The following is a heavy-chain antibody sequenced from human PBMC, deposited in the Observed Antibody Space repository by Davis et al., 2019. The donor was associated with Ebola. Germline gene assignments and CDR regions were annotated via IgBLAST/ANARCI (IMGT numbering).Heavy chain of an antibody. CDR3: ARVERSTRGGWFDP. CDR2: INPNSGGT. CDR1: GYTFSELA. J-gene: IGHJ5*02. D-gene: IGHD2-2*01. V-gene: IGHV1-2*02. Sequence: ASVKVSCKVSGYTFSELAMHWVRQAPGQGLEWMGWINPNSGGTNYAQKFQGRVTMTRDTSISTAYMELSRLRSDDTAVYYCARVERSTRGGWFDPWGQGTLVTVSS.